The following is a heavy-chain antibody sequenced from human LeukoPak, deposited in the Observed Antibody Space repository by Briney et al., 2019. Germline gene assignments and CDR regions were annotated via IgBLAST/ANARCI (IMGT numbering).Heavy chain of an antibody. D-gene: IGHD3-3*01. CDR3: AREIFGSRSHPDF. Sequence: PGGSLRLSCAASGFSFDTYAMHWVRQAPSQGLEWVALIWHDGSHKFYSNSVRGQFTISRDNSKNTVYLQMNNLRPDDTAVYYCAREIFGSRSHPDFWGQGTLVTVSS. CDR2: IWHDGSHK. J-gene: IGHJ4*02. V-gene: IGHV3-33*01. CDR1: GFSFDTYA.